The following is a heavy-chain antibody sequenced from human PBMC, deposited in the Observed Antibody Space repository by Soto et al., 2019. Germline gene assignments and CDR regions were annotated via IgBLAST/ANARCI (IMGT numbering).Heavy chain of an antibody. CDR2: IYYSGST. Sequence: QVQLQESGPGLVKPSETLSLTCTVSGGSISSYHWSWIRQSPGKGLEWIGYIYYSGSTNYNPSLKSRVTISVDTSKNQFSLKVSSGTAADTGVYYCARVSNSGWYTPGGYFDYWGQGTLVTVSS. D-gene: IGHD6-19*01. CDR3: ARVSNSGWYTPGGYFDY. J-gene: IGHJ4*02. CDR1: GGSISSYH. V-gene: IGHV4-59*01.